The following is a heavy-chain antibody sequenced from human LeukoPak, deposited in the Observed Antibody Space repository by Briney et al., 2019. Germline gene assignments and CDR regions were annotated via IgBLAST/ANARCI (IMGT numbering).Heavy chain of an antibody. CDR3: AKDRAARGYYYYYMGV. V-gene: IGHV3-33*06. CDR2: IWYDGSNK. J-gene: IGHJ6*03. CDR1: GFTFSSYG. Sequence: GGSLRLSCAASGFTFSSYGMHWVRQAPGKGLEWVAVIWYDGSNKYYADSVKGRFTISRDNSKNTLYLQMNSLRAEDTAVYYCAKDRAARGYYYYYMGVWGKGTTVTVSS. D-gene: IGHD6-6*01.